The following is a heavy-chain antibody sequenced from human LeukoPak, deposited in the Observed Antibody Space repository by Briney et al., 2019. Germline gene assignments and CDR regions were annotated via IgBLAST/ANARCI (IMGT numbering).Heavy chain of an antibody. Sequence: PGGSLRLSCAASGFIFSPYAMSWVRQAPGKGLEWVAGIAGGDDRFYADSVKGRFSISRDNSKNTVDLQMNSLRAEDTAVYYCAKDSIAAAGNWGQGTLVTVSS. CDR1: GFIFSPYA. D-gene: IGHD6-13*01. V-gene: IGHV3-23*01. CDR3: AKDSIAAAGN. J-gene: IGHJ4*02. CDR2: IAGGDDR.